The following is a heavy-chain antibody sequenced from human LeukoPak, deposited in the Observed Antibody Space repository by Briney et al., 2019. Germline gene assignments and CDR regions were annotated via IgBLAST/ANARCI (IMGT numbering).Heavy chain of an antibody. Sequence: PGGSLRLSCVASGFPFSSYWMTWVRQAPGKGLEWVANIKQDGSKKSYVDSVKGRFTISRDNAKNSLYLQMNSLRAEDTAVYYCARDSPSSSTLDYWGQGTLVTVSS. V-gene: IGHV3-7*01. CDR1: GFPFSSYW. CDR3: ARDSPSSSTLDY. D-gene: IGHD6-6*01. J-gene: IGHJ4*02. CDR2: IKQDGSKK.